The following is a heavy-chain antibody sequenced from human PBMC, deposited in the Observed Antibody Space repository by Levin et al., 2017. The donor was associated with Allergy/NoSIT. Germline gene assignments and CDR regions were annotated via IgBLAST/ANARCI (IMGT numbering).Heavy chain of an antibody. J-gene: IGHJ6*02. Sequence: ASVKVSCKASGYTFTSYDINWVRQATGQGLEWMGWMNPNSGNTGYAQKFQGRVTMTRNTSISTAYMELSSLRSEDTAVYYCARGRQWLVSYYYYGMDVWGQGTTVTVSS. CDR3: ARGRQWLVSYYYYGMDV. V-gene: IGHV1-8*01. D-gene: IGHD6-19*01. CDR2: MNPNSGNT. CDR1: GYTFTSYD.